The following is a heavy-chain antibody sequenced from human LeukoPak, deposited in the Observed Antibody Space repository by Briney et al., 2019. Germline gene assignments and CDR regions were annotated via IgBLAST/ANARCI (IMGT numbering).Heavy chain of an antibody. D-gene: IGHD3-3*01. CDR1: GFTFSSYS. V-gene: IGHV3-21*01. Sequence: GGSLRLSCAASGFTFSSYSMNWVRQAPGKGLEWVSSISSSSSYIYYADSVKGRFTISRDNAKNSLYLQMNSLRAEDTAVYYCARDSSRGYYDFWSGYSHDAFDIWGQGTMVTVSS. CDR3: ARDSSRGYYDFWSGYSHDAFDI. J-gene: IGHJ3*02. CDR2: ISSSSSYI.